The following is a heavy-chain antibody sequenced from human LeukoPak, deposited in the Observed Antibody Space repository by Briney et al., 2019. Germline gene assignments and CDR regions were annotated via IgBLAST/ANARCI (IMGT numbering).Heavy chain of an antibody. Sequence: GGSLRLPCAASGFTFSTYWMSWVRQAPGKGLELVAYIKQDGSGKYYVDSVKGRFTISRDNNAKNSLYLQLNSLRADDTAVYYCARNQRRLDYWGQGALVTVSS. V-gene: IGHV3-7*01. J-gene: IGHJ4*02. CDR2: IKQDGSGK. CDR3: ARNQRRLDY. D-gene: IGHD1-14*01. CDR1: GFTFSTYW.